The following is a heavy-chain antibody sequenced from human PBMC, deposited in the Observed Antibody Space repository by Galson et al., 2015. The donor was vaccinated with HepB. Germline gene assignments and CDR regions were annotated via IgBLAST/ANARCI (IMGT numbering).Heavy chain of an antibody. CDR2: ISGSDSKT. CDR3: AKGECSNSRCFSYFDN. Sequence: SLRLSCAASGFTFSSYAMSWVRQAPRKGLEWVSSISGSDSKTYYADSVKGRITISRDNSKNTLYLQMNSLRAEDTAVYYCAKGECSNSRCFSYFDNWGQGTLVTVSS. V-gene: IGHV3-23*01. D-gene: IGHD2-2*01. J-gene: IGHJ4*02. CDR1: GFTFSSYA.